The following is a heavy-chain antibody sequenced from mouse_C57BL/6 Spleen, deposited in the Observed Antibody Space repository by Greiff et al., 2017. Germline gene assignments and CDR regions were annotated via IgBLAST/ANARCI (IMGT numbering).Heavy chain of an antibody. V-gene: IGHV1-80*01. CDR1: GYAFSSYW. CDR2: IYPGDGDT. J-gene: IGHJ4*01. D-gene: IGHD1-1*02. CDR3: ARWLLQGDYAMAY. Sequence: QVQLQQSGAELVKPGASVKISCKASGYAFSSYWMNWVKQRPGKGLEWIGQIYPGDGDTNYNGKVKGKATLTADKSSSTAYMQLSSLTSEDSAVYFFARWLLQGDYAMAYWGQGTSVTVSS.